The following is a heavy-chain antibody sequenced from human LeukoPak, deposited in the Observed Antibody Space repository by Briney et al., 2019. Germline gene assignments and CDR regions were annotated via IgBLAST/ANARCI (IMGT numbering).Heavy chain of an antibody. J-gene: IGHJ5*02. CDR1: GVTFSSYA. CDR2: ISYDGTKT. Sequence: GGSLRLPCTPSGVTFSSYALDWVRQAPGKGLEWVAAISYDGTKTYYTDSVKGRFTISRDDPDNTLSLQMDCLRGEDTALYYCASSTTVAGTFWFDPWGQGTLVIVSS. D-gene: IGHD6-19*01. CDR3: ASSTTVAGTFWFDP. V-gene: IGHV3-30*04.